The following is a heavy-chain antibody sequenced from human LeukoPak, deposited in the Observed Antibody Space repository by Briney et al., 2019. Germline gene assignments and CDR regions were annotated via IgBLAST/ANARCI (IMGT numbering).Heavy chain of an antibody. Sequence: SGPTLVNPTQTLTLTCTFSGFSLSTSGVGVGWIRQPPGKALEWLALIYWDDDKRYSPSLKSRLTITKDTSKNQVVLTMTNMDPVDTATYYCAHSSGSGSYYNEDCYMDVWGKGTTVTVSS. J-gene: IGHJ6*03. V-gene: IGHV2-5*02. CDR3: AHSSGSGSYYNEDCYMDV. CDR1: GFSLSTSGVG. CDR2: IYWDDDK. D-gene: IGHD3-10*01.